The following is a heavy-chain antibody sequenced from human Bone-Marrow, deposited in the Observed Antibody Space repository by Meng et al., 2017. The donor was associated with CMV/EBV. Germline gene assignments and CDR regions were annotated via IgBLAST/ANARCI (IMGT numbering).Heavy chain of an antibody. CDR3: ARDGIVGATTGGDY. CDR2: ISYDGSNK. J-gene: IGHJ4*02. CDR1: GFTFSSYA. Sequence: GGSLRLSCAASGFTFSSYAMHWVRQAPGKGLEWVAVISYDGSNKYYADSVKGRFTISRDNSKNTLYLQMNSLRAEDTAVDYCARDGIVGATTGGDYWGQGTLVTVSS. D-gene: IGHD1-26*01. V-gene: IGHV3-30-3*01.